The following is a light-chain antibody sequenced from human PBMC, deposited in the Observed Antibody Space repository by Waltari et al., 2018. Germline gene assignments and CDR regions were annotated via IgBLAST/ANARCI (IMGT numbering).Light chain of an antibody. CDR2: EVT. V-gene: IGLV2-8*01. Sequence: QSALTQPPSASGSPGQSVHLPCTGTSSDVGRYHFVSWYQQHPGKAHKLIISEVTRRPSGVPDRFSAFKSGNTASLTVSGLQAEDEADYYCCSYAGNKLIFGGGTKLTVL. CDR3: CSYAGNKLI. J-gene: IGLJ2*01. CDR1: SSDVGRYHF.